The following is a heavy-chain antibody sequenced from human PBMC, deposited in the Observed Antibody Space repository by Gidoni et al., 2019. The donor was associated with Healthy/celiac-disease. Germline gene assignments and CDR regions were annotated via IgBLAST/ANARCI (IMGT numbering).Heavy chain of an antibody. V-gene: IGHV4-34*01. CDR1: GGSFSGYY. D-gene: IGHD4-17*01. Sequence: QVQLQQWGEGLLKPSETLSLTCAVYGGSFSGYYWSWIRQPPGKGLEWIGELNHSGSTNYNPALKSRVTISVETSKNQFSLKLSSVTAADTAVYYCARWGDYGGNSVRHEKNYYYYMDVWGKGTTVTVSS. CDR2: LNHSGST. CDR3: ARWGDYGGNSVRHEKNYYYYMDV. J-gene: IGHJ6*03.